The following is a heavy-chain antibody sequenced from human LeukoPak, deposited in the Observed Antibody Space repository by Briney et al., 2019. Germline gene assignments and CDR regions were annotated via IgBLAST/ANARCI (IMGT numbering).Heavy chain of an antibody. D-gene: IGHD5-24*01. CDR1: GGSISSDY. V-gene: IGHV4-59*01. CDR2: IYYSGST. J-gene: IGHJ4*02. Sequence: SETLSLTCTVSGGSISSDYWSWIRQPPGKGLEWIGYIYYSGSTNYNPSLKSRVTISVDTSKNQFSLKLGSVTAADTAVYYCARKDGYYDFDYWGQGTLVTASS. CDR3: ARKDGYYDFDY.